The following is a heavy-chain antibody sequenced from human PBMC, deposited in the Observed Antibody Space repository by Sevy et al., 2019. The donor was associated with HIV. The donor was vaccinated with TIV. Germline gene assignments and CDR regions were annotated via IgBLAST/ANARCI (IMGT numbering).Heavy chain of an antibody. CDR1: GGSISSGDYY. J-gene: IGHJ4*02. V-gene: IGHV4-30-4*01. D-gene: IGHD6-13*01. Sequence: SETLSLTCTVSGGSISSGDYYWSWIRQPPGKGLEWIGYIDYSGSTYYNPSLKSRVTISVDTSKNQFSLKLSSVTAADTAGYYCDRDTSYSSRNPVDYWGQGTLVTVSS. CDR2: IDYSGST. CDR3: DRDTSYSSRNPVDY.